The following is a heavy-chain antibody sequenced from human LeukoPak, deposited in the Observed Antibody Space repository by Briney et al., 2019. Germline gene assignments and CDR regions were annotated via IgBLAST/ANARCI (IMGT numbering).Heavy chain of an antibody. CDR2: ISSSGSTI. J-gene: IGHJ6*02. CDR1: GFTFSSYE. D-gene: IGHD6-13*01. V-gene: IGHV3-48*03. CDR3: ARDWASSSWLTVYYYYGMDV. Sequence: PGGSLRLSCAASGFTFSSYEMNWVRQAPGKGLEWVSYISSSGSTIHYADSVKGRFTISRDNAKNSLYLQMNSLRAEDTAVYYCARDWASSSWLTVYYYYGMDVWGQGTTVTVSS.